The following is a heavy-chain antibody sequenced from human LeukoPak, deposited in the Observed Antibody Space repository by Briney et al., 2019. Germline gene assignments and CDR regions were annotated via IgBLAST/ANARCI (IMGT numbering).Heavy chain of an antibody. D-gene: IGHD2-2*01. Sequence: PGGSLRLSCAASGFTFSSYWMSWVRQAPGKGLEWVANIKQDGSEKYYVDSVKGRFTISRDNAKNSLYLQMNSLRAEDTAVYYCARDQGFGGYQLPNPLYYYYGMDVWGKGTTVTVSS. J-gene: IGHJ6*04. CDR2: IKQDGSEK. V-gene: IGHV3-7*03. CDR3: ARDQGFGGYQLPNPLYYYYGMDV. CDR1: GFTFSSYW.